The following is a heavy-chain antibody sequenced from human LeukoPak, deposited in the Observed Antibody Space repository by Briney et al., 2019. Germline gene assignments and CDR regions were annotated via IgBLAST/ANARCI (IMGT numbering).Heavy chain of an antibody. Sequence: SETLSLTCAVYGGSFSGYYWSWLRLPPGKGPERIGEINHSGSTNYNPSLKSRVTISVDTSKNQFSLKLTSVTAADTAVYYCARVPTMVQGVMRPDYYYYYYMDVWGKGTTVTVSS. V-gene: IGHV4-34*01. D-gene: IGHD3-10*01. CDR2: INHSGST. J-gene: IGHJ6*03. CDR1: GGSFSGYY. CDR3: ARVPTMVQGVMRPDYYYYYYMDV.